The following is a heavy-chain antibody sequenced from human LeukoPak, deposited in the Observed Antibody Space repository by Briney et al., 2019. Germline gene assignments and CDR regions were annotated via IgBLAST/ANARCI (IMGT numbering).Heavy chain of an antibody. CDR2: ISAYNGNT. CDR1: GYTFTSYG. J-gene: IGHJ5*02. V-gene: IGHV1-18*01. CDR3: ARALHYYDSSGYYPRFDP. D-gene: IGHD3-22*01. Sequence: ASVKVSCKASGYTFTSYGISWVRQAPGQGLEWMGWISAYNGNTNYAQKLQGRITMTTDTSTSTAYMELRSLRSDDTAVYYCARALHYYDSSGYYPRFDPWGQGTLVTVSS.